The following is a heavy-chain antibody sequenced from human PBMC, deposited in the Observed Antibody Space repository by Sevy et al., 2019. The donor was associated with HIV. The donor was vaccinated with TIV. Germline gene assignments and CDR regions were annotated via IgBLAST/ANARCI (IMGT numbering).Heavy chain of an antibody. CDR1: GGSISSYY. V-gene: IGHV4-59*01. CDR3: ASAGVWSGYYCPYGMDV. CDR2: IYYSGSP. Sequence: SETLSLTCTVSGGSISSYYWSWIRQPPGKGLEWIGYIYYSGSPNYNPSLKSRVTISVDTSKNQFSLKLSSVTAADTAVYYCASAGVWSGYYCPYGMDVWGQGTTVTVSS. D-gene: IGHD3-3*01. J-gene: IGHJ6*02.